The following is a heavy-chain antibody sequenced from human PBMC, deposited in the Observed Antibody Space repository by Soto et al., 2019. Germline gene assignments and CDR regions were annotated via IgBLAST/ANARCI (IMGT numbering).Heavy chain of an antibody. CDR1: GYTFSSYY. CDR3: ARYGDSLTLWDY. J-gene: IGHJ4*02. D-gene: IGHD4-17*01. Sequence: ASVKVSCKASGYTFSSYYMHWVRQAPGQGLEWMGIINPSGGSTSYTQKFQGRVTMTRDTSTSTVYMELSSLRSEDTAVYYCARYGDSLTLWDYWGQGTLVTVSS. V-gene: IGHV1-46*01. CDR2: INPSGGST.